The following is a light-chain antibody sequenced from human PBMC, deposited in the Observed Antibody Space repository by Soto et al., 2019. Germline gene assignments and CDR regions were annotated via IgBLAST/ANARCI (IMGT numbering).Light chain of an antibody. CDR3: QSYDSSLSGSGV. Sequence: QSVLTQPPSVSGAPGQRVTISCTGSSSNIGAGYDVHWYQQFPGKAPKLLIYFNNNRPSGVPDRFSGSKSGTSAYLAVAGLQAEDEADYYCQSYDSSLSGSGVFGGGTKLTVL. CDR2: FNN. J-gene: IGLJ3*02. CDR1: SSNIGAGYD. V-gene: IGLV1-40*01.